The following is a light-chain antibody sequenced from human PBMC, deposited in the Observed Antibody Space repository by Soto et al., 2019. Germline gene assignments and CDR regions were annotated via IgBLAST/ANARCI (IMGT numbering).Light chain of an antibody. CDR2: EVS. V-gene: IGLV2-14*01. J-gene: IGLJ1*01. CDR3: SSYTSSSTSLYV. Sequence: QSALTQPASVSGSPGQSITISCTGTSSDVGGYNYVSWYQQHPGKAPKLMIYEVSNRPSGVSNRVSGSKSGNTASLTISGLQAEDEADYYSSSYTSSSTSLYVFGTGTKVTVL. CDR1: SSDVGGYNY.